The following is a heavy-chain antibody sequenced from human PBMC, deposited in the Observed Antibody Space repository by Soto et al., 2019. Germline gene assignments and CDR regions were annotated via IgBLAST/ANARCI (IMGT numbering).Heavy chain of an antibody. CDR1: GGSISSYY. CDR2: IYYSGST. Sequence: SETLSLTCTVSGGSISSYYWSWIRQPPGKGLEWIGYIYYSGSTNYNPSLKSRVTISVDTSKNQFSLKLSSVTAADTAVYYCARDKGSGDYDYWGQGTLVTVSS. CDR3: ARDKGSGDYDY. V-gene: IGHV4-59*01. J-gene: IGHJ4*02. D-gene: IGHD3-10*01.